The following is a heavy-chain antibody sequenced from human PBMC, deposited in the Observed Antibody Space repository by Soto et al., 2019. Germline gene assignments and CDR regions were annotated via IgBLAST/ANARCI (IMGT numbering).Heavy chain of an antibody. Sequence: QVQLVQSGAEVKKPGASVKVSCKASGYTFTSYGISCVRQAPEQGIEWRGWISAYNGNTNYAQKLQGRVTMTTDTYRSTAYMERSSVRSDDTAVDYCARDRDAYCGGEGYSSDAFDIWGQGRMDAVSS. CDR2: ISAYNGNT. J-gene: IGHJ3*02. V-gene: IGHV1-18*01. CDR3: ARDRDAYCGGEGYSSDAFDI. D-gene: IGHD2-21*01. CDR1: GYTFTSYG.